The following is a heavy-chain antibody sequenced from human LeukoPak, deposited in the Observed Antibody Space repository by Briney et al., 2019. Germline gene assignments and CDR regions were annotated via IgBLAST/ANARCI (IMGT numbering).Heavy chain of an antibody. CDR2: TYYRSKWYN. CDR1: GDSVSSNNAA. D-gene: IGHD1-20*01. J-gene: IGHJ4*02. Sequence: SQTLSLTCAISGDSVSSNNAAWTWIRQSPSRGLEWLGRTYYRSKWYNDYAVYVKSRITFNADTFKNQFSMQLNSVTPEDTAVYYCARETGKYNWIDVHFDYWGQGTLVTVSS. CDR3: ARETGKYNWIDVHFDY. V-gene: IGHV6-1*01.